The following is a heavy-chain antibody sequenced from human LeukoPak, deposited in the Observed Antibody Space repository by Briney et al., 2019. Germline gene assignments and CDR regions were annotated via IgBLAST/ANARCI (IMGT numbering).Heavy chain of an antibody. CDR2: IYYSVST. CDR3: ARRISSPRYASQRPFDI. D-gene: IGHD1-1*01. Sequence: RTSETLSLTCTVSGGSISSRRYDWGWIRQPPGKGLEWIGSIYYSVSTYYNPSLKSRVTISVDTSKNQFSLKLSSVTAAATDVYYCARRISSPRYASQRPFDIRGQGTMLTVSS. CDR1: GGSISSRRYD. J-gene: IGHJ3*02. V-gene: IGHV4-39*01.